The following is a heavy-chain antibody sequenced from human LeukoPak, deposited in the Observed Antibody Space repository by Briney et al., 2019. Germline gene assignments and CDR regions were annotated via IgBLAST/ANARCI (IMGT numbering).Heavy chain of an antibody. CDR3: ARVNTIFGVVY. D-gene: IGHD3-3*01. Sequence: SETLSLTCTVSGGSISSYYWSWIRQPPGKGLEWIGYIYYSGSTNYNPSLKSRVTISVDTSKNQFSLKLSSVTAADTAVYYCARVNTIFGVVYWGQGTLVTVSS. J-gene: IGHJ4*02. V-gene: IGHV4-59*01. CDR1: GGSISSYY. CDR2: IYYSGST.